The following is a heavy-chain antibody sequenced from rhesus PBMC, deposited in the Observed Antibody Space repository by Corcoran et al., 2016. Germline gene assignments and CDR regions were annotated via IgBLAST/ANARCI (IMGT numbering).Heavy chain of an antibody. Sequence: QLQLQESGPGLVKPSETLSLTCAVSGGSISRNYWSWIRQPPGKGLEWIGRISGSGGITDHNPSRKSRVTISTDTSKNQFSRKLSSVTAADTAVYYCARQGTWYSLDVWGRGVLVTVSS. V-gene: IGHV4-173*01. CDR2: ISGSGGIT. CDR1: GGSISRNY. D-gene: IGHD1-38*01. CDR3: ARQGTWYSLDV. J-gene: IGHJ5-2*02.